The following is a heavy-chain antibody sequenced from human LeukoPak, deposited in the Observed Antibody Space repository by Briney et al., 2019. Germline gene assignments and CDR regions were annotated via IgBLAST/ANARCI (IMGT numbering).Heavy chain of an antibody. CDR3: ARASYDSSGSYFDY. J-gene: IGHJ4*02. CDR1: GGRRGGDGVY. V-gene: IGHV4-30-4*01. D-gene: IGHD3-22*01. CDR2: IYYSGST. Sequence: LTCSISGGRRGGDGVYWSWIRNPTEKSLEWIGYIYYSGSTYYNPSLKSRVTISVDTSKNQFSLKLSSVTSADTAVYYCARASYDSSGSYFDYWGQGTLVTVSS.